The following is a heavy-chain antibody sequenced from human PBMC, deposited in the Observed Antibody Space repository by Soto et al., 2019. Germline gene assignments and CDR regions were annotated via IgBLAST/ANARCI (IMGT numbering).Heavy chain of an antibody. CDR1: GFTFSTYW. D-gene: IGHD3-16*01. CDR3: AGWGGHDYNY. J-gene: IGHJ4*02. CDR2: INPDGDVG. Sequence: EVQLLGSGGGLVQPGGSLRLSCVGSGFTFSTYWLKWVRQAPGMGLEWVANINPDGDVGMFVESVKGRFTTSRDNARNSLYLQMNSLRVDDTAVYFCAGWGGHDYNYWGQGIQVIVSS. V-gene: IGHV3-7*03.